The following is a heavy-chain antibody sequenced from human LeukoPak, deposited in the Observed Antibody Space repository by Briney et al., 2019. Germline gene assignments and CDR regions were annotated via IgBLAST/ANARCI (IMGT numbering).Heavy chain of an antibody. CDR2: ISGSGVST. CDR3: TRDPRRLDY. CDR1: GFTFSSYA. Sequence: GGSLRLSCAASGFTFSSYAMNWVRQAPGKGLEWVSGISGSGVSTYYADSVKGRFTFSRDNSKNTLYLQMNSLRAEDTAVYYCTRDPRRLDYWGQGTLVTVSS. J-gene: IGHJ4*02. V-gene: IGHV3-23*01.